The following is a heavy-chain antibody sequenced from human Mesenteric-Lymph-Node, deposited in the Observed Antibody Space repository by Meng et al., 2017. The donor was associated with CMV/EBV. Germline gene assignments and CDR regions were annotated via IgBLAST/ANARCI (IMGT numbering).Heavy chain of an antibody. V-gene: IGHV3-7*01. CDR3: ATSTGFLEWFDP. Sequence: GESLKISCAASGFTFSSYWMSWVRQAPGKGLEWVANIKQDGSEKYYVDSVKGRFTISRDNAKNSLYLQMNSLRAEDTAVYYCATSTGFLEWFDPWGQGTLVTVSS. J-gene: IGHJ5*02. CDR2: IKQDGSEK. CDR1: GFTFSSYW. D-gene: IGHD3-3*01.